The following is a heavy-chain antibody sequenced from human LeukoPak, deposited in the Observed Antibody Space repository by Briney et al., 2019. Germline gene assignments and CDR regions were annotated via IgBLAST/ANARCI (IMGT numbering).Heavy chain of an antibody. CDR1: GFAFNNYS. D-gene: IGHD1-26*01. J-gene: IGHJ4*02. Sequence: GGSLRLSCAASGFAFNNYSMTWVRQAPGKGREWVSNINDNGGQRHYADSVKGRFTISRDNCKNTLILQMDSLRAEDTAVYYCAKTQWKVGATDYFDYWGQGILVTVSS. V-gene: IGHV3-23*01. CDR2: INDNGGQR. CDR3: AKTQWKVGATDYFDY.